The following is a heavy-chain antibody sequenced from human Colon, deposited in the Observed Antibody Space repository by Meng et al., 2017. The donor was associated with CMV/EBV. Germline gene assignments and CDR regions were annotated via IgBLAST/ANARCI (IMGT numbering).Heavy chain of an antibody. D-gene: IGHD6-6*01. CDR3: ARAVSSSWAEWFDP. V-gene: IGHV4-39*01. CDR2: IYYSGST. J-gene: IGHJ5*02. CDR1: GGSISSSSYY. Sequence: SGGSISSSSYYWGWIRRPPGKGLEWIGSIYYSGSTYYNPSLKSRVTISVDTSKNQFSLKLSSVTAADTAVYYCARAVSSSWAEWFDPWGQGTLVTVSS.